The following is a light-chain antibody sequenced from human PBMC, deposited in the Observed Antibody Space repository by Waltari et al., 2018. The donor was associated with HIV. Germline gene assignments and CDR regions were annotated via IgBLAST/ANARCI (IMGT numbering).Light chain of an antibody. V-gene: IGKV2-28*01. J-gene: IGKJ1*01. CDR1: QSLLHSSGYSY. CDR2: LGS. Sequence: DIVMTQSPPSLPVPPGEAASTSCRSSQSLLHSSGYSYLDWYLQKPGQSPQLLIYLGSNRASGVPDRFSGSGSGTDFTLKISRVEAEDFGVYYCMQALQTPRTFGQGTKVEIK. CDR3: MQALQTPRT.